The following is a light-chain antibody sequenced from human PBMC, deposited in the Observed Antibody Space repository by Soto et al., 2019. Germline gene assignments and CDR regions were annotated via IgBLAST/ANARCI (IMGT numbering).Light chain of an antibody. V-gene: IGKV3-11*01. J-gene: IGKJ5*01. CDR1: QSVSSY. CDR2: DAS. Sequence: DIVLTQYPATLSLSPGERATLSCRASQSVSSYLAWYQQKPGQAPRLLLYDASNRATGIPARFSGSGSGTDFTLTISSLEPEDFAVYYCQQRSNWPPITFGQGTRLEI. CDR3: QQRSNWPPIT.